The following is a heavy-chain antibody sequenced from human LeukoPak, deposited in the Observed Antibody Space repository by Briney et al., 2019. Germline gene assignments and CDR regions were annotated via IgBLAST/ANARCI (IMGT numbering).Heavy chain of an antibody. CDR3: ARLVAARPTNWFDP. Sequence: SETLSLTCTVSGGSISSYYWGWIRQPPGKGLVWIGYIYYSGSTNYNPSLKSRVTISVDTSKNQFSLKLSSVTAADTAVYYCARLVAARPTNWFDPWGQGTLVTVSS. V-gene: IGHV4-59*01. J-gene: IGHJ5*02. CDR1: GGSISSYY. D-gene: IGHD6-6*01. CDR2: IYYSGST.